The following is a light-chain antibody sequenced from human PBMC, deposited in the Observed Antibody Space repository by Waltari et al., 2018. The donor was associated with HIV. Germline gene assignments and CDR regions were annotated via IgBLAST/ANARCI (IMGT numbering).Light chain of an antibody. Sequence: QSALTQPASVSGSPGQSITISCPGTSSAVGAYNFVSWYQQHPGKAPKLMIYDVSSRPSGVSDRFSGSKSGNTASLTISGLQAEDEADYYCGSYTSSSTLVFGGGTKLTVL. CDR1: SSAVGAYNF. J-gene: IGLJ3*02. CDR3: GSYTSSSTLV. V-gene: IGLV2-14*03. CDR2: DVS.